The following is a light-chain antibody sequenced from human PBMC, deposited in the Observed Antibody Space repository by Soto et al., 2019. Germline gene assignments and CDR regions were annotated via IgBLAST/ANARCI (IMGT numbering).Light chain of an antibody. J-gene: IGKJ3*01. V-gene: IGKV3-20*01. CDR2: GAS. CDR1: QSVSSCF. Sequence: EIVLTQSPGTLSLSPGERATLSCRASQSVSSCFLAWYQQKPGQAPRLLIYGASSRATGIPDRFSGSGSGTDFTLTISRLEPEDFAVYYCQQYGSSPRTFGPGTTVDI. CDR3: QQYGSSPRT.